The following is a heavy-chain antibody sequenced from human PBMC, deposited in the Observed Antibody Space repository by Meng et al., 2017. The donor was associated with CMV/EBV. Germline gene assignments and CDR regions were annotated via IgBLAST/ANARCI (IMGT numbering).Heavy chain of an antibody. CDR2: IYTSGST. CDR1: GGFISSYY. D-gene: IGHD2-21*01. Sequence: QVLLQEAGPGLVKPSETLSLTCLVSGGFISSYYWRWFRQPAGKGLEWIGRIYTSGSTNYNPSLKSRVTMSVDTSKNQFSLKLSSVTAADTAVYYCARGSYYRYVIDYWGQGTLVTVSS. CDR3: ARGSYYRYVIDY. J-gene: IGHJ4*02. V-gene: IGHV4-4*07.